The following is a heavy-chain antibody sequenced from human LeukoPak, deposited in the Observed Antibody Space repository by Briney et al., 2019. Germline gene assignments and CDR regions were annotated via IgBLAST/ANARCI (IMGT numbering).Heavy chain of an antibody. Sequence: SETLSLTCTVSGGSISSSSYYWGWIRQPPGKGLEWIGSINYSGSTFHNPSLKTRVTISVDTSKNHFSLNLSDVTAADTAVYYCARGNRYVPARLDYWGQGTLVTVSS. CDR2: INYSGST. CDR3: ARGNRYVPARLDY. CDR1: GGSISSSSYY. J-gene: IGHJ4*02. V-gene: IGHV4-39*02. D-gene: IGHD2-2*01.